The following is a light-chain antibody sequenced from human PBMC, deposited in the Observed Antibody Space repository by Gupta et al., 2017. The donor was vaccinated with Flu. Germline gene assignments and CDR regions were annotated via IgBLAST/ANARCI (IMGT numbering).Light chain of an antibody. CDR3: CSYAGDNRVV. CDR2: EVS. V-gene: IGLV2-23*02. J-gene: IGLJ3*02. CDR1: NSDVGNHNL. Sequence: SITISCTGTNSDVGNHNLVSWNHPHPGKAHNLIIYEVSKWPADIPTRFSVSKSGITASLTISGLQPEDEADYYCCSYAGDNRVVFGGGTSLTVL.